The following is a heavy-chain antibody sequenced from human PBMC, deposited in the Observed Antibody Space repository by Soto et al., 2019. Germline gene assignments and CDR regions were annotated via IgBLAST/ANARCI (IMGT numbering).Heavy chain of an antibody. CDR3: ARDKRDLRFLEWSYYFAY. CDR1: GFTFSSYA. CDR2: ISYDGSNK. J-gene: IGHJ4*02. D-gene: IGHD3-3*01. V-gene: IGHV3-30-3*01. Sequence: QVQLVESGGGVVQPGRSLRLSCTASGFTFSSYAMHWVRQAPGKGLEWVAVISYDGSNKYYADSVKGRFPISRDNSKNRLYLEMNSLRAEDTAVYYCARDKRDLRFLEWSYYFAYWGQGTLVTVSS.